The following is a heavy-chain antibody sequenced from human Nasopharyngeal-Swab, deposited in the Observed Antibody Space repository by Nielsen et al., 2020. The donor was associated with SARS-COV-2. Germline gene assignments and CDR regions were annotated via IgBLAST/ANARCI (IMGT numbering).Heavy chain of an antibody. J-gene: IGHJ4*02. D-gene: IGHD1-26*01. CDR1: GFSLSTSGMC. V-gene: IGHV2-70*11. Sequence: SGPTLVKPTQTLTLTCTFSGFSLSTSGMCVSWIRQPPGKALEWLARIDWDDDKYYSTPLKTRLTISKDTSKNQVVLTMTNMDPVDTATYYCARIRLGDSGSYSSDIDYWGQGTLVTVSS. CDR3: ARIRLGDSGSYSSDIDY. CDR2: IDWDDDK.